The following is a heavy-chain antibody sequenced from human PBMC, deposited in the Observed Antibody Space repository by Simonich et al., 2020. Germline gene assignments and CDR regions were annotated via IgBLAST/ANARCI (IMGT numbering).Heavy chain of an antibody. Sequence: EVQLVESGGGLVQPGGSLRLSCAASGFTFSSYEMNWVRQARGKGLERFSYISSSGSTIYYAASVKGRFTSPSDNAKNSLYLQMNSLRAEDTAVYYCARDFRLQLVEIGTYYYYGMDVWGQGTTVTVSS. J-gene: IGHJ6*02. V-gene: IGHV3-48*03. D-gene: IGHD6-6*01. CDR2: ISSSGSTI. CDR1: GFTFSSYE. CDR3: ARDFRLQLVEIGTYYYYGMDV.